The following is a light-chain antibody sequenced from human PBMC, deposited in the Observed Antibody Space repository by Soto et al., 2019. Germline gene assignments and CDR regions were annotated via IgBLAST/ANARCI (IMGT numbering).Light chain of an antibody. CDR1: QGISSA. J-gene: IGKJ1*01. CDR3: QQFNSYPQGT. Sequence: AIQLTQSPSSLSASVGDRVTITCRASQGISSALAWYQQKPGKAPKLLIYDASSLESGVLSRFSGSGSGTDFTLTISSLQPEDFATYYCQQFNSYPQGTFGQGTKVEIK. CDR2: DAS. V-gene: IGKV1-13*02.